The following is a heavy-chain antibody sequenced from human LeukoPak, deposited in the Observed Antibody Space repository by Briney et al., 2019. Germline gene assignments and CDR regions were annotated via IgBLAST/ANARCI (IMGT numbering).Heavy chain of an antibody. Sequence: GGSLRLSCATSGFTFNNYWVHWVRQAPGKGLVWVSDINTDRTTIHYADSVRGRFTISRDNAKSTVFLQMNSLRVEDTAFYYCARGPPGYRVGDYWGPGTLVTVSS. CDR3: ARGPPGYRVGDY. D-gene: IGHD2-2*03. CDR2: INTDRTTI. V-gene: IGHV3-74*01. J-gene: IGHJ4*02. CDR1: GFTFNNYW.